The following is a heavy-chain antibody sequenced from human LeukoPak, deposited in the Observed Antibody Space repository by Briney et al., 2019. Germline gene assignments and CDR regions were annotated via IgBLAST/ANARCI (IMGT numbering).Heavy chain of an antibody. CDR2: ISASGIST. Sequence: GGSLRLSCAASVVTFRNFSMSWVRQAPWKGLEWVSTISASGISTYYADSVKGRFTISRDNSRDTLYLQMSSLRAEDTALYYCVKGDNNILTGYYNSFDYWGQGTLVAVSS. CDR1: VVTFRNFS. D-gene: IGHD3-9*01. J-gene: IGHJ4*02. CDR3: VKGDNNILTGYYNSFDY. V-gene: IGHV3-23*01.